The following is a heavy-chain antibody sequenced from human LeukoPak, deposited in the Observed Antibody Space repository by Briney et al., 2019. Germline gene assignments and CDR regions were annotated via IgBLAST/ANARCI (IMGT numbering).Heavy chain of an antibody. V-gene: IGHV3-23*01. CDR2: ISGSGGST. CDR1: GFTFSSYG. D-gene: IGHD3-10*01. J-gene: IGHJ4*02. CDR3: AKPHGSGSSYYFDY. Sequence: AGGSLRLSCAASGFTFSSYGMSWVRQAPGKGLEWGSAISGSGGSTYYADSGKGRFTIARDNSKSRLYLQMNRLRAEDTAVYYCAKPHGSGSSYYFDYWGQGTLVTVSS.